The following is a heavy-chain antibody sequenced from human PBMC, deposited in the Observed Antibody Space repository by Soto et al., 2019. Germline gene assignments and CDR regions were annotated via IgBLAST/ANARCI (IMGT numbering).Heavy chain of an antibody. V-gene: IGHV1-2*02. Sequence: ASVKVSCKASGYTFTGYYMHWVRQAPGQGLEWMGWINPNSGGTNYAQKFQGRVTMTRDTSISTAYMELSRLRSDDTAVYYCARDNLFRLNWFDPWGQGTLVTVSS. CDR1: GYTFTGYY. CDR3: ARDNLFRLNWFDP. D-gene: IGHD3-10*02. CDR2: INPNSGGT. J-gene: IGHJ5*02.